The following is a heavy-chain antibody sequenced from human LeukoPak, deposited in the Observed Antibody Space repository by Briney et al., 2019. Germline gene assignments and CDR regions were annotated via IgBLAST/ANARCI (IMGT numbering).Heavy chain of an antibody. D-gene: IGHD3-10*01. CDR2: INPKSGGT. V-gene: IGHV1-2*07. CDR1: GYTFTDYH. J-gene: IGHJ4*02. Sequence: ASMKVSCKASGYTFTDYHLHWVRQAPGQGLQWMAWINPKSGGTSRSRKFQGRITLTRDTSIDTAYLQLSRLTSDDTAVYFCARRKSGTNPGAFDSWGQGTLVTVSS. CDR3: ARRKSGTNPGAFDS.